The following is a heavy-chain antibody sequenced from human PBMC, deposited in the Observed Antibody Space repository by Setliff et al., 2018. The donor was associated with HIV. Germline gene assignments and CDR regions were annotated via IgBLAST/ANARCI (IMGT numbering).Heavy chain of an antibody. CDR1: GLTFSNCG. J-gene: IGHJ4*02. D-gene: IGHD3-10*01. Sequence: PWGSLRLSCATSGLTFSNCGMHWVRQAPGKGLEWVACIRSDGSNKYYADSVTGRFTISRDDSKNTLYLQMNSLRAEDTAVYYCAKDKGQKYADYWGQGTVVTVSS. CDR3: AKDKGQKYADY. V-gene: IGHV3-30*02. CDR2: IRSDGSNK.